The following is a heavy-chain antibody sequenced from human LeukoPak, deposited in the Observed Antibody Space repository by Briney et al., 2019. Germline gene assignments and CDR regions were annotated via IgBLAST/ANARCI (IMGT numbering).Heavy chain of an antibody. V-gene: IGHV1-18*01. CDR2: ISAYNGNT. CDR1: DYTFTSYG. Sequence: ASVKVSCKASDYTFTSYGISWVRQAPGQGLEGVGWISAYNGNTNYAQKLQGRVTMTTDTSTSTAYMELRSLRSDDTAVYYCARATTVTTPYYYYMDVWGKGTTVTVSS. CDR3: ARATTVTTPYYYYMDV. D-gene: IGHD4-11*01. J-gene: IGHJ6*03.